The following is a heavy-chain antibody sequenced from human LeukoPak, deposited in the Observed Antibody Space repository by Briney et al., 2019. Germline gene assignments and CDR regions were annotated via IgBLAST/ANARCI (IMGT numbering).Heavy chain of an antibody. Sequence: GGSLRLSCAASGFTLRSYTMNWVRQAPGKGLEWVSSIGISSNKIYYADSVKGRFIISRDNAKNSVYLQMNSLRAEDTAVYYCARSPHNWNGEDYYYYMDVWGKGTTVTVSS. CDR3: ARSPHNWNGEDYYYYMDV. J-gene: IGHJ6*03. CDR2: IGISSNKI. V-gene: IGHV3-21*01. D-gene: IGHD1-1*01. CDR1: GFTLRSYT.